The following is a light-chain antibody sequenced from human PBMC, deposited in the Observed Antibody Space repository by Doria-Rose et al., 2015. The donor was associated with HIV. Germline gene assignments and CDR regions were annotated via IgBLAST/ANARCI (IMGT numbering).Light chain of an antibody. CDR3: HQYGTSWT. V-gene: IGKV3-20*01. J-gene: IGKJ1*01. CDR1: QGFSSTY. Sequence: TQSPGTLSLSPGERATLSCRASQGFSSTYLAWYQQKPGQAPSLLIYDGSTRATGIPDRFSASGSGTDLTLTINRLEPEDFALYYCHQYGTSWTFGQGTKVEI. CDR2: DGS.